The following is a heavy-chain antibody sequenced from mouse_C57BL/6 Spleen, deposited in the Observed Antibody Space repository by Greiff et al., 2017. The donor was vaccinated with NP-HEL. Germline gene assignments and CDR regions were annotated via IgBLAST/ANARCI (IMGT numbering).Heavy chain of an antibody. Sequence: QVQLKESGPELVKPGASVKISCKASGYAFSSSWMNWVKQRPGKGLEWIGRIYPGDGDTNYNGKFKGKATLTADKSSSTAYMQLSSLTSEDSAVYFCARSGGYDGMDYWGQGTSVTVSS. J-gene: IGHJ4*01. CDR1: GYAFSSSW. V-gene: IGHV1-82*01. D-gene: IGHD2-2*01. CDR2: IYPGDGDT. CDR3: ARSGGYDGMDY.